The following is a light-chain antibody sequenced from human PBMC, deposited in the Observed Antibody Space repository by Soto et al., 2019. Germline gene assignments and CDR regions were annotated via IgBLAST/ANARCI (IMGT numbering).Light chain of an antibody. CDR1: SGSVSTSYY. CDR3: GLYMGSGISV. CDR2: STN. Sequence: QAVVTQEPSFSVSPGRTVTLTCGLSSGSVSTSYYPSWYQQTPGQAPRTLIYSTNTRSSGVPDRFSGSILGNKAALTITGAQADDESDYYCGLYMGSGISVFGGGTKLTVL. J-gene: IGLJ2*01. V-gene: IGLV8-61*01.